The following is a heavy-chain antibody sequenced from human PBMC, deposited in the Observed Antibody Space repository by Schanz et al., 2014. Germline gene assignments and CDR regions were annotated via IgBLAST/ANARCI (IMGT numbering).Heavy chain of an antibody. CDR3: AKEDRNHNSDYVY. D-gene: IGHD3-22*01. CDR1: GFTVSSNY. V-gene: IGHV3-30*02. J-gene: IGHJ4*02. CDR2: IRYDGSSK. Sequence: VQLMESGGGLIQPGGSLRLSCAVSGFTVSSNYMSWVRQAPGRGLEWVAFIRYDGSSKYYADSVRGRFTISRDDSKNTLYLQMNSLRPEDTAVYYCAKEDRNHNSDYVYWGQGTLVTVSS.